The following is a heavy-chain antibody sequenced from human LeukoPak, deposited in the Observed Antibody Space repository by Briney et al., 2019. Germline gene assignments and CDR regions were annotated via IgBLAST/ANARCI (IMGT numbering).Heavy chain of an antibody. CDR1: GLTFSSYA. CDR3: ARDSTYYYDSGSSGPHYFDS. D-gene: IGHD3-10*01. V-gene: IGHV3-30*01. CDR2: ISYDGTIT. Sequence: GGSLRLSCAASGLTFSSYAMHWVRQAPGKGLEWVAVISYDGTITYYADSVKGRFTNSRDNPKNTLYLQLNSLRAEDTAIYYCARDSTYYYDSGSSGPHYFDSWGQGTLVTVSS. J-gene: IGHJ4*02.